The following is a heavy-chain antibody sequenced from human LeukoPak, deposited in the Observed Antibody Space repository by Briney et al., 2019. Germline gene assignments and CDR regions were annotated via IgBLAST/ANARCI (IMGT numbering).Heavy chain of an antibody. CDR1: GFTFSSYR. CDR3: ARNPLTYGGNSIWDY. V-gene: IGHV3-48*01. Sequence: PGGSLRLSCAASGFTFSSYRMNWVRQAPGKGLEWVSYISSSSSTIYYADSVKGRFTISRDNAKNSLYLQMNSLRAEDTAVYYCARNPLTYGGNSIWDYWGQGTLVTVSS. J-gene: IGHJ4*02. CDR2: ISSSSSTI. D-gene: IGHD4-23*01.